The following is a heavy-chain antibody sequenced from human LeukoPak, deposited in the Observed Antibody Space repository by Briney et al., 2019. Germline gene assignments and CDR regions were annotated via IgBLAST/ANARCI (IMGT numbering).Heavy chain of an antibody. D-gene: IGHD1-1*01. CDR2: ITGSGGST. CDR3: SRDNNWAFDY. Sequence: GGSLRLSCAASGFSFSSYSMSWVRQAPGRGLEWVSAITGSGGSTFYADSVKGRFTVSRDSSQNTVYLQMNSLRIEDTAVYFCSRDNNWAFDYWGQGTLATVPS. CDR1: GFSFSSYS. V-gene: IGHV3-23*01. J-gene: IGHJ4*02.